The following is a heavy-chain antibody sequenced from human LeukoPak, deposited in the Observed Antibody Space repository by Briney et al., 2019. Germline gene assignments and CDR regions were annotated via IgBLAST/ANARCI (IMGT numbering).Heavy chain of an antibody. CDR3: ARDLRRGYTYGYGDS. CDR2: ILFSGSNT. CDR1: GFTFSNYG. Sequence: GGSLRLSCAASGFTFSNYGMHWVRQAPGKGLGWVALILFSGSNTYYADSVKGRFTISRDNSENTLYLQMNGLRADDTAVYYCARDLRRGYTYGYGDSWGQGTLVTVSS. D-gene: IGHD5-18*01. J-gene: IGHJ4*02. V-gene: IGHV3-33*01.